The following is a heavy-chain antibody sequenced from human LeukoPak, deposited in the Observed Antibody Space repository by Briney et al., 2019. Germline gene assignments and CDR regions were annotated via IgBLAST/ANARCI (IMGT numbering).Heavy chain of an antibody. D-gene: IGHD2-2*01. CDR1: GYSISSGYY. CDR2: IYHSGST. J-gene: IGHJ4*02. CDR3: ARMSTSWGYYFDY. V-gene: IGHV4-38-2*01. Sequence: SETLSLTCAVSGYSISSGYYWGWIRQPPGKGLEWIGSIYHSGSTYYNPSPKSRVTISVDTSKNQFSLKLSSVTAADTAVYYCARMSTSWGYYFDYWGQGTLVTVSS.